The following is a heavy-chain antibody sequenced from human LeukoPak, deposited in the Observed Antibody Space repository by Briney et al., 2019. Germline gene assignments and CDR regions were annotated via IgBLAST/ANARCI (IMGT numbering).Heavy chain of an antibody. CDR3: ARRSSAGSLNWFDP. J-gene: IGHJ5*02. D-gene: IGHD2-15*01. Sequence: HGESLKISCKGSGYSLTSSWIGWVRQMPGKGLEWMGIIYPGDSDTRYSPSFQGQVTISVDNSISTAYLQWSSLKASDTAVYFCARRSSAGSLNWFDPWGQGTLVTVSS. V-gene: IGHV5-51*01. CDR2: IYPGDSDT. CDR1: GYSLTSSW.